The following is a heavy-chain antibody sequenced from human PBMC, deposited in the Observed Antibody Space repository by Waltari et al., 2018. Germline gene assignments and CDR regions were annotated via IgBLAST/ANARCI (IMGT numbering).Heavy chain of an antibody. CDR2: IYYSGST. D-gene: IGHD3-9*01. J-gene: IGHJ6*02. Sequence: QVQLQESGPGLVKPSETLSLTCTVSGGSISSYYWSWIRQPPGKGLEWIGYIYYSGSTNYNPSLKSRVTISVDTSKNQFSLKLSSVTAADTAVYYCAIGKPPTYYDILTGLNYYYYGMDVWGQGTTVTVSS. CDR1: GGSISSYY. CDR3: AIGKPPTYYDILTGLNYYYYGMDV. V-gene: IGHV4-59*01.